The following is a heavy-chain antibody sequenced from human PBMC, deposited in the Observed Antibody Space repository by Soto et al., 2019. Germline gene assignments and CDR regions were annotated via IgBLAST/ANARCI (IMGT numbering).Heavy chain of an antibody. D-gene: IGHD3-9*01. Sequence: ASVKVSCKASGYTFTSYGISWVRQAPGQGLEWMGWISAYNGNTNYAQKLQGRVTMTTDTSTSTAYMELRSLRSDDTAVYYCARSVDDILTGYPLSVWFDPWGQGTLVTV. J-gene: IGHJ5*02. CDR1: GYTFTSYG. CDR3: ARSVDDILTGYPLSVWFDP. V-gene: IGHV1-18*04. CDR2: ISAYNGNT.